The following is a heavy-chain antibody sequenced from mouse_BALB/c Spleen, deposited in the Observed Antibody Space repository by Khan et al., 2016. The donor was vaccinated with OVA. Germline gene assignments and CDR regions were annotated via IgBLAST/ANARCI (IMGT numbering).Heavy chain of an antibody. V-gene: IGHV5-17*02. CDR2: ISGDSTTI. CDR1: GFTFSSYG. J-gene: IGHJ2*01. Sequence: EVQLVESGGGLVQPGGSRKLSCAASGFTFSSYGVHWVRQAPERGLEWVAYISGDSTTIYYEDTVKGRFTISRDNPKNTLFLQMNSLMSEDTAKYYCATSYFYGYYFDYWGPGTTLTVSS. D-gene: IGHD1-1*01. CDR3: ATSYFYGYYFDY.